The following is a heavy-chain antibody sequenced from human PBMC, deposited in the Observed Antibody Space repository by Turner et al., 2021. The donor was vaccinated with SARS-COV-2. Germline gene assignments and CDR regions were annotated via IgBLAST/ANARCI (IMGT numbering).Heavy chain of an antibody. V-gene: IGHV3-30*18. D-gene: IGHD3-9*01. CDR3: AKGGWYYDILTGSYFDY. Sequence: VQLVESGGGVVRPGRALRLSWAASGFPFSSYGMHWVRQAPGKGLEWVAVISYDGSNKYYADSVKGRFTISRDNSKNTLYLQMNSLRAEDTAVYYCAKGGWYYDILTGSYFDYWGQGTLVTVSS. CDR1: GFPFSSYG. J-gene: IGHJ4*02. CDR2: ISYDGSNK.